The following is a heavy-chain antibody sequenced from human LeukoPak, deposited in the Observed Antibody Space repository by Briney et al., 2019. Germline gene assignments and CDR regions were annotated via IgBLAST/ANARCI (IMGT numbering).Heavy chain of an antibody. CDR2: INPNTGDT. J-gene: IGHJ6*01. Sequence: ASVKVSCKASGYTIMGHYIHWVRQAQGQGLEWMGWINPNTGDTKSAPRFQGRVTMTRDTSINTAYMELTKLTSDDSAVYFCGXXXXXXXXXXXXXXXXXXDVWGQGAAVTVSS. V-gene: IGHV1-2*02. CDR1: GYTIMGHY. CDR3: GXXXXXXXXXXXXXXXXXXDV.